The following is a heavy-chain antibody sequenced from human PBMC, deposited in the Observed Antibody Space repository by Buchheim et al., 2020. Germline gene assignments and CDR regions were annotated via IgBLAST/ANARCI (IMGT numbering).Heavy chain of an antibody. CDR1: GFTFSSHA. CDR3: ATWPGTSSTSTWFGGPFDY. D-gene: IGHD3-10*01. CDR2: ITQDGSNK. V-gene: IGHV3-30-3*01. Sequence: QVQLVESGGGVVQPGRSLGLSCAASGFTFSSHALHWVRQAPGKGLEWVALITQDGSNKYYAGSVKGRFSISRDNSKNTLYLQMNSLGPEDTAVYSCATWPGTSSTSTWFGGPFDYWGRGTL. J-gene: IGHJ4*02.